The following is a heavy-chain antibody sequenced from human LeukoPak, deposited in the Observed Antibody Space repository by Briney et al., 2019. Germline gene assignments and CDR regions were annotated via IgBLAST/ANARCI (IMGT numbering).Heavy chain of an antibody. CDR2: INSDGSST. CDR3: ARIRGGPIDY. D-gene: IGHD3-16*01. J-gene: IGHJ4*02. CDR1: GFTFSNYW. Sequence: GGSLRLSCAAPGFTFSNYWIHWVRQAPGKGLVWVSRINSDGSSTSYADSVKGRFTISRDNAKNTLYLQMNSLRAEDTAVFYCARIRGGPIDYWGQGTLVTVSS. V-gene: IGHV3-74*01.